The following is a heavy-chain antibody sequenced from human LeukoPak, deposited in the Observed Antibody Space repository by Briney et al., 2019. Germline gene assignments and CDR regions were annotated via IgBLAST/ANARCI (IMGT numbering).Heavy chain of an antibody. CDR1: GDSISSDRNY. D-gene: IGHD3-10*02. Sequence: SETLFLTCTVSGDSISSDRNYWAWIRQTPGKGLEWIASIYYSGSTSYNPSLSSRVSISVDTSKNQVSLKMKSVTDTDSAVYYCARHLSGTTMSHYFDFWGQGTLVPVSS. V-gene: IGHV4-39*01. J-gene: IGHJ4*02. CDR2: IYYSGST. CDR3: ARHLSGTTMSHYFDF.